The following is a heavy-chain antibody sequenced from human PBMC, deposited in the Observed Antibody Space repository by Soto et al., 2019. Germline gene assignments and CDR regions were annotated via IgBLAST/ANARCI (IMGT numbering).Heavy chain of an antibody. CDR3: ARETGLRSSGWSYYFDF. CDR2: ISGSGGTM. CDR1: GFTLSSYS. V-gene: IGHV3-48*02. Sequence: EVQLVESGGGMVQPGGSLRVSCAASGFTLSSYSRHWVRQAPGKGLDWVSYISGSGGTMYYADPVKGRFTISSDNAKNSLSVQMNSLRDEDTAVYFCARETGLRSSGWSYYFDFWGQGTRVTVSS. J-gene: IGHJ4*02. D-gene: IGHD6-19*01.